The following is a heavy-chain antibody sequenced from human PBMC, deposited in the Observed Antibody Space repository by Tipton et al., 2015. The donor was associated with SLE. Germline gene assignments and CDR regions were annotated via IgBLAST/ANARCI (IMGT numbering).Heavy chain of an antibody. CDR2: IYPTDSDT. J-gene: IGHJ4*02. CDR3: ARDQASLGLDF. CDR1: GYTFANFW. Sequence: VQLVQSGAEVKKPGESLKISCRVSGYTFANFWISWVRQTPEKGLEWMGFIYPTDSDTKYSPSFEGQVTISADKSTNTAYLQWNSLKTSDSAMYYCARDQASLGLDFWGQGTLVTVSS. V-gene: IGHV5-51*01.